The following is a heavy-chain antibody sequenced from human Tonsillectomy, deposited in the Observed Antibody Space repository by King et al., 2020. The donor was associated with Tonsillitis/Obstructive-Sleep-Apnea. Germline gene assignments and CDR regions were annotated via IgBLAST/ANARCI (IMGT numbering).Heavy chain of an antibody. CDR2: MYNSGHI. Sequence: QLQESGPRLVNPSETLSLTCTVSGGSIISYWWSWIRQTPGKGLECIGYMYNSGHIDYNPSLKSRVSISVDTSKNQFTLNLRSETAADTAVYYCAKDSPGDGAPFDIWGQGTMVTISS. V-gene: IGHV4-59*01. CDR1: GGSIISYW. J-gene: IGHJ3*02. CDR3: AKDSPGDGAPFDI. D-gene: IGHD7-27*01.